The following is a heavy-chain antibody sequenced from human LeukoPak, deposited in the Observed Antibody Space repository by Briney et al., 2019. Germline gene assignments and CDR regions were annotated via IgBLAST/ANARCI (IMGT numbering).Heavy chain of an antibody. Sequence: ASVKVSCKASGYTFTGYYMHWVRQAPGQGLEWMGWINPNSGGTNYAQKFQGRVTMTRDTSISTAYMELSRLRSDDTAVYYCARDTRRYYYDSSGDYYYGMDVWGQGTTVTVSS. CDR2: INPNSGGT. J-gene: IGHJ6*02. V-gene: IGHV1-2*02. D-gene: IGHD3-22*01. CDR3: ARDTRRYYYDSSGDYYYGMDV. CDR1: GYTFTGYY.